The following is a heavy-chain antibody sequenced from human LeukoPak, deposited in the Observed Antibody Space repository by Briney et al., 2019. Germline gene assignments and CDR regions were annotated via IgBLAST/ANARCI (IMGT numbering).Heavy chain of an antibody. J-gene: IGHJ4*02. CDR2: IYYGGSS. CDR1: GGSISTYY. V-gene: IGHV4-59*01. D-gene: IGHD2-21*02. Sequence: XETLSLTCTVSGGSISTYYWSWIRQPPGKGLEWIGHIYYGGSSNYNPSLKSRVTISVDTSKSQFSLKLSSVTAADTAVYYCASLCGGDCPLGDFWGQGTLVTVSS. CDR3: ASLCGGDCPLGDF.